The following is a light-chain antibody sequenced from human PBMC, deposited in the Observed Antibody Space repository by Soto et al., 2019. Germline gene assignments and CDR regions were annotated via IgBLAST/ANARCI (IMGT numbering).Light chain of an antibody. CDR2: EGS. V-gene: IGLV2-23*01. CDR3: CSYAGSGAYV. CDR1: SSDVGSYNL. Sequence: QSALTQPASVYGSPGQSIIISCSGTSSDVGSYNLVSWYQHHPGKAPKLLIYEGSKRPSGVSDRFSGSKSGNTASLTISGLQAEDETDYYCCSYAGSGAYVFGTGTKVTVL. J-gene: IGLJ1*01.